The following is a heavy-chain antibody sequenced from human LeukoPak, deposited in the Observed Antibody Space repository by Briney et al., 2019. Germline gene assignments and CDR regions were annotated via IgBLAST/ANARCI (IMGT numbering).Heavy chain of an antibody. J-gene: IGHJ5*02. CDR3: ARDRMPSSYRGLDP. Sequence: GGSLRLSCAASGFTFSTFAMIWVRQPPGKGLEWVANIKQDGTQEYYVDSVKGRFTVSRDNAKNSLYLQMNSLRAEDTAVYYCARDRMPSSYRGLDPWGQGTLVTVSS. CDR2: IKQDGTQE. V-gene: IGHV3-7*01. D-gene: IGHD3-10*01. CDR1: GFTFSTFA.